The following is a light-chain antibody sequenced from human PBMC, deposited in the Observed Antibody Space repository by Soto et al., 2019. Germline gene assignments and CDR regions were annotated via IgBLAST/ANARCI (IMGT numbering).Light chain of an antibody. V-gene: IGLV1-40*01. CDR3: QSYDSSLSAYV. J-gene: IGLJ1*01. CDR2: GNS. Sequence: QSVLTQPPSVSGAPGQRVTISCTGSSSNIRAGYDVHWYQQLPGTAPKLLIYGNSNRPSGVPDRFSGSKSGTSASLAITGLQAEDEADYYCQSYDSSLSAYVFGPGTKVTVL. CDR1: SSNIRAGYD.